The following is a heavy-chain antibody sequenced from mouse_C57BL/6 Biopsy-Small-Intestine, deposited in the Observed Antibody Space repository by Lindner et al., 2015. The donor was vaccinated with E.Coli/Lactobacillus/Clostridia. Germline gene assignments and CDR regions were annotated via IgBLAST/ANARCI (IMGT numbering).Heavy chain of an antibody. Sequence: VQLQESGPELVKPGASVKISCKASGYSFTGYCMHWVKQSHGNILDWIGYIYPYNGVSSYNQKFKAKATLTVDKSSSTAYMQLMSLTSEDSAVYYCTRRATTGFRDYWGQGTTLTVSS. V-gene: IGHV1-31*01. J-gene: IGHJ2*01. CDR3: TRRATTGFRDY. CDR1: GYSFTGYC. CDR2: IYPYNGVS. D-gene: IGHD2-13*01.